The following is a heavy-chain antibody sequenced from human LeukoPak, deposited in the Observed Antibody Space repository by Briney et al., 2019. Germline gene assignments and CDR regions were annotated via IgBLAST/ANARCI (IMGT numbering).Heavy chain of an antibody. J-gene: IGHJ4*02. CDR3: ARVKDYYDSSGGY. CDR2: VSSSSSYI. CDR1: GFTFSSYD. Sequence: GGSLRLSCAASGFTFSSYDMNWVRQAPGKGLEWVSSVSSSSSYIYYADSVKGRFTISRDNAKNSLYLQMNSLRAEDTAVYYCARVKDYYDSSGGYWGQGTLVTVSS. D-gene: IGHD3-22*01. V-gene: IGHV3-21*01.